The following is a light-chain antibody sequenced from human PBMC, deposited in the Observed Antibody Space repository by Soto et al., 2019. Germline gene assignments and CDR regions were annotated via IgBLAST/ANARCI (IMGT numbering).Light chain of an antibody. J-gene: IGKJ5*01. CDR2: GAS. CDR1: QSVSSSY. Sequence: EIVLTQSPGTLSLSPGERATLSCRASQSVSSSYLAWYQQKPGQAPRLLIYGASSRATGIPDRFSGSGSGIDFPLTISRLEPEDFAVYYCQQYGSSPPRTFGQGTRLEIK. CDR3: QQYGSSPPRT. V-gene: IGKV3-20*01.